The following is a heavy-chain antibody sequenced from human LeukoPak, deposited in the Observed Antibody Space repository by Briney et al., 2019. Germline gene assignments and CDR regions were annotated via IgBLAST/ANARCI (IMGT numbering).Heavy chain of an antibody. D-gene: IGHD3-10*01. V-gene: IGHV4-34*01. CDR1: GGSFSGYY. Sequence: PSETLSLTCAVYGGSFSGYYWSWIRQPPGKGLEWIGEINHSGSTNYNPSLKSRVTISVDTSKNQFSLNLSSVTAADTAVYYCARGRITMVRGVIITFRYYYYYMDVWGKGTTVTVSS. CDR2: INHSGST. J-gene: IGHJ6*03. CDR3: ARGRITMVRGVIITFRYYYYYMDV.